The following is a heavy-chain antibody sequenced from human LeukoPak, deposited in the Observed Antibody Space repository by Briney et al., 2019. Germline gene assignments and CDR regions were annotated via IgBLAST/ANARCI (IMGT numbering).Heavy chain of an antibody. CDR2: ISWNSGSI. Sequence: GRSLRLSCAASGFTFDDYAMHWVRQAPGKGLEWVSGISWNSGSIGYADSVKGRFTISRDNAKNSLYLQMNSLRAEDTAVYYCARNVPPYSSSWYYFDYWGQGTLVTVSS. CDR3: ARNVPPYSSSWYYFDY. CDR1: GFTFDDYA. V-gene: IGHV3-9*01. J-gene: IGHJ4*02. D-gene: IGHD6-13*01.